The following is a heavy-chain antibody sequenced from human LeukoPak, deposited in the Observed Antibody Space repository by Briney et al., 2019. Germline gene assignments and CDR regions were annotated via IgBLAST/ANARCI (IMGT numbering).Heavy chain of an antibody. CDR2: INPSGGSP. J-gene: IGHJ4*02. CDR3: ARKSVANPFDY. V-gene: IGHV1-46*01. CDR1: GYTFTSYY. D-gene: IGHD6-6*01. Sequence: ASVKVSCKASGYTFTSYYIHWVRQAPGQRLEWMGVINPSGGSPSYAQKFQGRVTVTRDTSTSTIYMELSSLRPEDTAVYYCARKSVANPFDYWGQGTLVTVSS.